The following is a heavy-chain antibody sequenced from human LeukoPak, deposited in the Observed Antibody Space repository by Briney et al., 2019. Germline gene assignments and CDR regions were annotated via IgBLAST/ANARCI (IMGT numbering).Heavy chain of an antibody. CDR3: ASGFSSSPYFDY. D-gene: IGHD6-6*01. CDR1: GLNFSTYY. CDR2: ITGSSSYI. V-gene: IGHV3-21*01. J-gene: IGHJ4*02. Sequence: PGGSLRLSCAASGLNFSTYYMNLVRQAPGKGLEWVSFITGSSSYIYYTDSVKGRFTISRDNAKNSLFLRMNSLRDEDTAVYYCASGFSSSPYFDYWGQGTLVTVSS.